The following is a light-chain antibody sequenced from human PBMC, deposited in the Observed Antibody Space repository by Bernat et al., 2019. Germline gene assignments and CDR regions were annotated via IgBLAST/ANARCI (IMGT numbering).Light chain of an antibody. CDR3: QQSHMAPPIT. Sequence: DIQMTQSPSSLSASVGDRVTITCRASQTIANYLNWYQQEPGRAPKLLIYESSTLHSGVPSRFSGSGSGTEFTLTISRLQPEDFATYYCQQSHMAPPITFGQGTRL. CDR1: QTIANY. J-gene: IGKJ5*01. V-gene: IGKV1-39*01. CDR2: ESS.